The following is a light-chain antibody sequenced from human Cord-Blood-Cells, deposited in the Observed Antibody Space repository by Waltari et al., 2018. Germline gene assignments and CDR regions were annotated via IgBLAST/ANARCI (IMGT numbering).Light chain of an antibody. CDR2: GAS. J-gene: IGKJ4*01. CDR3: QQYGSSPLT. Sequence: EIVLTQSPGTLSLSPGERATLSCRASQSVSSSYLAWYQQKPGQAPRLLIYGASSRATGIPDRVSGSGYGTDFTLTISRLEPEDFAVYYCQQYGSSPLTFGGGTKVEIK. CDR1: QSVSSSY. V-gene: IGKV3-20*01.